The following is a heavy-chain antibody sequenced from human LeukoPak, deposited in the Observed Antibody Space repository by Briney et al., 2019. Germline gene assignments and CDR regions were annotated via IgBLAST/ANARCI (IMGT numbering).Heavy chain of an antibody. J-gene: IGHJ4*02. V-gene: IGHV4-31*03. Sequence: SQTLSLTCTVSGGSISSDGYYWSWIRQHPGKGLEWIGYIYYSGNTYYNPSLKSRVTISVDTSKNQFSLKLSSVTAADTAVFYCAGANSGYYREDSYFDSWGQGTLVTVSS. CDR3: AGANSGYYREDSYFDS. D-gene: IGHD5-12*01. CDR2: IYYSGNT. CDR1: GGSISSDGYY.